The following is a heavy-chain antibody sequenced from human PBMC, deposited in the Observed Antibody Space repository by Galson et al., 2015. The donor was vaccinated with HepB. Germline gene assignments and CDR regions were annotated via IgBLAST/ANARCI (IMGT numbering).Heavy chain of an antibody. V-gene: IGHV3-30*18. J-gene: IGHJ4*02. CDR1: GFSFSDFG. CDR3: AKGSSPVWLLLDL. Sequence: SLRLSCAASGFSFSDFGMHWVRQAPGKGLEWVAVISYDGSNKFYADSVKGRITISRDDSKNTVYLQINSLRTEDTAVYYCAKGSSPVWLLLDLWGQGTLVTVSS. D-gene: IGHD3-22*01. CDR2: ISYDGSNK.